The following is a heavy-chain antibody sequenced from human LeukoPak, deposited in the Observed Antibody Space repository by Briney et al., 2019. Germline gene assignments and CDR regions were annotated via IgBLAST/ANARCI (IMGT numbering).Heavy chain of an antibody. J-gene: IGHJ2*01. Sequence: SGTLSLTCTVSGDSISTYYWSWIRQPPGKELEWIAYIYYSGSTNYNPSLVSGVTISLDTSKNQFSLKLSSVTAADTAVYYCARRVFSSGNAYFDLWGRGTLVTVSS. CDR3: ARRVFSSGNAYFDL. V-gene: IGHV4-59*08. CDR2: IYYSGST. D-gene: IGHD3-10*01. CDR1: GDSISTYY.